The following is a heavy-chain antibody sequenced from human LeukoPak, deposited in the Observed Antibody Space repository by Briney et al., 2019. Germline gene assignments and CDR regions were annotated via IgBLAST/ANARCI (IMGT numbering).Heavy chain of an antibody. CDR3: ARHEGGSSGWYDFDY. Sequence: SETLSLTCAVYGGSFSGYYWSWLRQPPGKGLEWIGEINHSGSTNYNPSLKSRVTISVDTSKNQFSLKLSSVTAADTAVYYCARHEGGSSGWYDFDYWGQGTLVTVSS. J-gene: IGHJ4*02. V-gene: IGHV4-34*01. CDR1: GGSFSGYY. CDR2: INHSGST. D-gene: IGHD6-19*01.